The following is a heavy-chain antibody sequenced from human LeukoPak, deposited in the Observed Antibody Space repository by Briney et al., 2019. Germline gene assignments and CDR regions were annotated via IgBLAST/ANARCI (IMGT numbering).Heavy chain of an antibody. CDR3: VSGYHRY. CDR2: INHSGST. V-gene: IGHV4-34*01. J-gene: IGHJ4*02. D-gene: IGHD2-2*01. Sequence: SETLSLTCAAYGGSFSGYYWSWIRQPPGKGLEWIGEINHSGSTNYNPSLKSRVTISVDTSKNQFSLKLSSVTAADTAVYYCVSGYHRYWGQGTLVTVSS. CDR1: GGSFSGYY.